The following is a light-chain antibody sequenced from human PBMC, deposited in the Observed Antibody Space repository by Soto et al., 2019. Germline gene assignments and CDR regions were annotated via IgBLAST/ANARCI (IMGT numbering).Light chain of an antibody. CDR2: GAS. CDR3: QQYSNWPPIT. CDR1: QMVNRD. V-gene: IGKV3D-15*01. Sequence: IVVTQSPASLSVSPGERATLSCRASQMVNRDLTWFQQKPGQDPRILIYGASTRASGIPARLSGSGSGTEFSLTISSLQSEDFAVYYCQQYSNWPPITVGQGTRLEIK. J-gene: IGKJ5*01.